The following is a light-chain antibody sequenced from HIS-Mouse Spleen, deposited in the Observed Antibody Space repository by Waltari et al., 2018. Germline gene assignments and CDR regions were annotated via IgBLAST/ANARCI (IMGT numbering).Light chain of an antibody. CDR1: QSISSW. CDR2: KAS. CDR3: QQYNSYIFT. V-gene: IGKV1-5*03. Sequence: DIQMTQSPSTLSASGGDRVTITCRASQSISSWLAWYQQKPGKAPKRLIYKASSLESVVPSRFSGSGSGTEFTLTISSLQPDDFATYYCQQYNSYIFTFGPGTKVDIK. J-gene: IGKJ3*01.